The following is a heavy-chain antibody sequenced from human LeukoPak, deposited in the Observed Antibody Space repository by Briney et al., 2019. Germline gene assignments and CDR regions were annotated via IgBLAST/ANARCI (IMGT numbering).Heavy chain of an antibody. CDR2: ISHGGST. CDR3: ATQPIWGSYRPFDY. V-gene: IGHV4-34*01. D-gene: IGHD3-16*02. CDR1: GGSFSGYY. Sequence: KASETLSLTCAVYGGSFSGYYWSWIRQPPGKGLEWIGEISHGGSTNYNPSLKSRVTISVDTSKNQISLRLSSVTAADTAVYYCATQPIWGSYRPFDYWGQGTLVTVSS. J-gene: IGHJ4*02.